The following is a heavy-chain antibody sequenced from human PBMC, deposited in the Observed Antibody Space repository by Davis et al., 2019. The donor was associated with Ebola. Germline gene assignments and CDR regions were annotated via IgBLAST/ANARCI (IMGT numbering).Heavy chain of an antibody. V-gene: IGHV1-2*06. CDR1: GYTFTGYY. J-gene: IGHJ4*02. Sequence: AASVKVSCKASGYTFTGYYMHWVRQAPGQGLEWMGRINPNSGGTNYAQKFQGRVTMTRDTSISTAYMELSRLRSDDTAVYYCASRDIVATIPYYFDYWGQGTLVTVSS. CDR2: INPNSGGT. D-gene: IGHD5-12*01. CDR3: ASRDIVATIPYYFDY.